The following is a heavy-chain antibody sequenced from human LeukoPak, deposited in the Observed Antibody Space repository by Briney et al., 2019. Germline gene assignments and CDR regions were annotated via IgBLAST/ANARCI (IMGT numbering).Heavy chain of an antibody. J-gene: IGHJ3*02. D-gene: IGHD3-22*01. CDR1: GGSISSYY. Sequence: SETLSLTCTVSGGSISSYYWSWIRQPPGKGLEWIGYIYYSGSTNYNPSLKSRVTISVDTSENQFSLKLSSVTAADTAAYYCARGPQGGDYYDSSGSNDAFDIWGQGTMVTVSS. CDR2: IYYSGST. CDR3: ARGPQGGDYYDSSGSNDAFDI. V-gene: IGHV4-59*01.